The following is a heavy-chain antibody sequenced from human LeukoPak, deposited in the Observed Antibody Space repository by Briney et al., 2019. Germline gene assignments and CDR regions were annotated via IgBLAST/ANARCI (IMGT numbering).Heavy chain of an antibody. CDR3: AKHGSVLPYFDNDAFDI. Sequence: GRSLRLSCAASGFTFNRYGMHWVRQAPGKGLEWVAVISYDGSNKYYAGSVKGRFTISRDNSKNTLYLQMNSLRAEDTAVYYCAKHGSVLPYFDNDAFDIWGQGTMVTVSS. V-gene: IGHV3-30*18. J-gene: IGHJ3*02. CDR1: GFTFNRYG. CDR2: ISYDGSNK. D-gene: IGHD3-9*01.